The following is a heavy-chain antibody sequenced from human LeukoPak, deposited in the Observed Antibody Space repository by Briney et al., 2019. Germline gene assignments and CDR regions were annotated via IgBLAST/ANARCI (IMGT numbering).Heavy chain of an antibody. CDR1: GGTFSSYA. D-gene: IGHD3-3*01. V-gene: IGHV1-69*04. J-gene: IGHJ4*02. Sequence: SVKVSCKASGGTFSSYAISWVRQAPGQGLERMGRIIPILGIANYAQKFQGRVTITADKSTSTAYMELSSLRSEDTAVYYCARDAGTIFGVVIIRPSYFDYWGQGTLVTVSS. CDR3: ARDAGTIFGVVIIRPSYFDY. CDR2: IIPILGIA.